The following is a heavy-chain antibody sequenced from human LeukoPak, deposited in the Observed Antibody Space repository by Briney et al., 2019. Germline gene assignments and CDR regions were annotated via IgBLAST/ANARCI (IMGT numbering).Heavy chain of an antibody. D-gene: IGHD3-22*01. CDR1: GFTFNNYW. V-gene: IGHV3-30*02. J-gene: IGHJ4*02. CDR2: IRYDGTNK. Sequence: GGSLRLSCAASGFTFNNYWMTWVRQAPGKGLEWVAFIRYDGTNKYYADSVKGRLTISRDNSKNTLYLQMNSLRAEDTAMYYCAKDSAYYYDSSGYYYDWGQGTLVTVSS. CDR3: AKDSAYYYDSSGYYYD.